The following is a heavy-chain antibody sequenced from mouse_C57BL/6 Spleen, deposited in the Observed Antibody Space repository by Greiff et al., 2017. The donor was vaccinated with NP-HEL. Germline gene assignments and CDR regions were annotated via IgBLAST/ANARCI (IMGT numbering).Heavy chain of an antibody. D-gene: IGHD1-1*01. CDR2: IDPSDSET. Sequence: QVQLQQSGAELVRPGSSVKLSCKASGYTFTSYWMHWVKQRPIQGLEWIGNIDPSDSETHYNQKFKDKATLTVDKSSSTAYMQLSSLTSEDSAVYYCARDLGYYGSSRRGYFDYWGQGTTLTVSS. J-gene: IGHJ2*01. V-gene: IGHV1-52*01. CDR1: GYTFTSYW. CDR3: ARDLGYYGSSRRGYFDY.